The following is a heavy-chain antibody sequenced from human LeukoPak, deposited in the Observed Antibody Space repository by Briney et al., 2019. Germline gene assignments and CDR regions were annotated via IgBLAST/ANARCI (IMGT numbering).Heavy chain of an antibody. Sequence: GASVKVSCKASGYTFTGYYMHWVRQAPGQGLEWMGWINPNSGGTNYAQKFQGWVTMTRDTSISTAYMELSRLRSDDTAVYYCARDDGGIAVAGTPNFDYWGQGTLVTVSS. CDR3: ARDDGGIAVAGTPNFDY. D-gene: IGHD6-19*01. J-gene: IGHJ4*02. CDR2: INPNSGGT. V-gene: IGHV1-2*04. CDR1: GYTFTGYY.